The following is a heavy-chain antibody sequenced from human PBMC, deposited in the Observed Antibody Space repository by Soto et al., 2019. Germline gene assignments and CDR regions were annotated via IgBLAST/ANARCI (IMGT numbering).Heavy chain of an antibody. V-gene: IGHV3-23*01. CDR1: GFTFRNYA. CDR2: ISGSGGTT. D-gene: IGHD2-15*01. Sequence: EVQLLESGGGLIQPGGSLRLSCAASGFTFRNYALSWVRQAPGKGLEWVSGISGSGGTTYFADSVKGRFTISRDRSKNTLYLQMNSLRAEDTAVYYCAKSNQLSIGYYYGLDVWGQGTTVTVSS. J-gene: IGHJ6*02. CDR3: AKSNQLSIGYYYGLDV.